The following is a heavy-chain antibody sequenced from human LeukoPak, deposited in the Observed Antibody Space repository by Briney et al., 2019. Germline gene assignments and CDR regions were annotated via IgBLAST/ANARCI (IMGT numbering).Heavy chain of an antibody. CDR1: GFTFSSYA. CDR2: ISGSGGST. CDR3: AKSHLSHYYDSSPLGY. J-gene: IGHJ4*02. Sequence: GGSLRLSCAASGFTFSSYAMSWVRQAPGKGLEWVSAISGSGGSTYYADSVKGRFTISRDNSENTLYLQMNSLRAEDTAVYYCAKSHLSHYYDSSPLGYWGQGTLVTVSS. D-gene: IGHD3-22*01. V-gene: IGHV3-23*01.